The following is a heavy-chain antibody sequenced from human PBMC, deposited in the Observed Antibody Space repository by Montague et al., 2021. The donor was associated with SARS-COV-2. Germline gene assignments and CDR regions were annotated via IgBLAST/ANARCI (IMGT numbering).Heavy chain of an antibody. CDR2: VNHSGRI. D-gene: IGHD3-22*01. Sequence: SETLSLTCAVYGGSFSDYYWTCIRQSPGKGLEWLGEVNHSGRINYNPSLKSRITISVDTSKNQFSLRLRSVTAADTAVYYCARGRVDTTMILVVFTGAANCFDSWGQGTLVSVSS. J-gene: IGHJ4*02. CDR3: ARGRVDTTMILVVFTGAANCFDS. V-gene: IGHV4-34*01. CDR1: GGSFSDYY.